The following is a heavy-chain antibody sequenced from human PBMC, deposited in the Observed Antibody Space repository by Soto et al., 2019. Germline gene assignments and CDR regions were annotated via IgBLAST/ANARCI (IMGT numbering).Heavy chain of an antibody. CDR1: GFTFSTYA. CDR2: INSYGGST. CDR3: AKSDHGSGEYNWIDL. D-gene: IGHD3-10*01. V-gene: IGHV3-64*04. Sequence: PGGSLRLSCSASGFTFSTYAMHWVRQAPGKGLEFISSINSYGGSTYHADSVRGRFTISRDNSKNTLYLQMNSLRAEDTAVYYCAKSDHGSGEYNWIDLWGQGILVSVS. J-gene: IGHJ5*02.